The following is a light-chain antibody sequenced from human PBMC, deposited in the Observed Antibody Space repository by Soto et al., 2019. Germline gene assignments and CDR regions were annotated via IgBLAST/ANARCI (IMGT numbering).Light chain of an antibody. CDR3: QQYNNWPQTIT. J-gene: IGKJ5*01. CDR1: QSVSSN. CDR2: GAS. V-gene: IGKV3-15*01. Sequence: IVMKQSPATLSVAPGERATLSCRASQSVSSNLAWYQQKPGQAPRLLIYGASTRATGIPAGFSGSGSGTEFTLTISSLQSEDFAVYYCQQYNNWPQTITFGQGTRLEIK.